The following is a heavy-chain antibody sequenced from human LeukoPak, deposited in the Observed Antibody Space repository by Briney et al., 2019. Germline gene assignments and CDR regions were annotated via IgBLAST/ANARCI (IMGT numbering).Heavy chain of an antibody. D-gene: IGHD3-22*01. CDR3: AKAAHYYDRTGLDF. Sequence: GGSLRLSCAASGFTFSSYWMSWVRQAPGKGLEWIAFISYNGNNQYYADSVKGRFTISRDDSKDTLFVQMSSLRAEDTALYYCAKAAHYYDRTGLDFGGQGTLVTVSS. CDR2: ISYNGNNQ. V-gene: IGHV3-30*18. CDR1: GFTFSSYW. J-gene: IGHJ4*02.